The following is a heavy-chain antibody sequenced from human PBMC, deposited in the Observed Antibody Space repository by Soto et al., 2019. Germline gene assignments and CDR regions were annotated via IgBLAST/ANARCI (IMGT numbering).Heavy chain of an antibody. CDR2: ISSNGGST. CDR1: GFTFSSYA. J-gene: IGHJ4*02. CDR3: ARGSRSVVVPAAMPRRSLPPDY. D-gene: IGHD2-2*01. V-gene: IGHV3-64*01. Sequence: GGSLRLSCAASGFTFSSYAMHWVRQAPGKGLEYVSAISSNGGSTYYANSVKGRFTISRDNSKNTLYLQMGSLRAEDMAVYYCARGSRSVVVPAAMPRRSLPPDYRGQRTSVTVSS.